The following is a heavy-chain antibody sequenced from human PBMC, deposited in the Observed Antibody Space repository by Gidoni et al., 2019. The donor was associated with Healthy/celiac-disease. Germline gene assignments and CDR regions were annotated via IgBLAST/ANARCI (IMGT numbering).Heavy chain of an antibody. J-gene: IGHJ3*02. CDR2: IRSKAYGGTT. CDR3: TRDVQGAFDI. Sequence: EVQLVESGGGLVQPGRSLRLSCTASGFTFGDYAMSWFRQAPGKGLGWVGFIRSKAYGGTTEYAASVKGRFTISRDDSKSIAYLQMNSLKTEDTAVYYCTRDVQGAFDIWGQGTMVTVSS. V-gene: IGHV3-49*03. CDR1: GFTFGDYA.